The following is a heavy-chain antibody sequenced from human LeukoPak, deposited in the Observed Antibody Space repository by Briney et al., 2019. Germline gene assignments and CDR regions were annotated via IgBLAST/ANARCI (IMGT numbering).Heavy chain of an antibody. V-gene: IGHV3-23*01. CDR1: GFTFSSYA. D-gene: IGHD5-18*01. CDR2: ISGSGGST. Sequence: PGGSLRLSCAASGFTFSSYAMSWVRQAPGKGLEWVSAISGSGGSTYYADSVTGRFTISRDNSENTLYLQINSLRADDTAVYYCAKDARGYRRPLEYWGQGTLVTVSS. J-gene: IGHJ4*02. CDR3: AKDARGYRRPLEY.